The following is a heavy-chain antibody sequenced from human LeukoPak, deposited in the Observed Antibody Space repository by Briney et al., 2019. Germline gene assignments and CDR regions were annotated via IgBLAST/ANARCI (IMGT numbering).Heavy chain of an antibody. CDR3: AKDSIVVVPAAPRPSPYFDY. CDR1: GGSISSYY. CDR2: IYYSGYT. J-gene: IGHJ4*02. D-gene: IGHD2-2*01. V-gene: IGHV4-59*01. Sequence: PSETLSLTCTVSGGSISSYYWSWTRQPPGKGLRWIGNIYYSGYTTYSPSPRSRVTISVDTSKNQFSLKLSSVTAADTAVYYCAKDSIVVVPAAPRPSPYFDYWGQGTLVTVSS.